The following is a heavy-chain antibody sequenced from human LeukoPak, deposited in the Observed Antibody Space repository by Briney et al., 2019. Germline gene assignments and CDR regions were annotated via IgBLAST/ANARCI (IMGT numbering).Heavy chain of an antibody. D-gene: IGHD6-13*01. CDR2: IYYTGST. V-gene: IGHV4-39*07. Sequence: PSETLSLTCTVSGGSISSSDYYWGWIRQPPGKGLEWIGSIYYTGSTYYNPSLRSRVTMSVDTSKNQFSLNLSSVTAADTAVYYCARRDSSSWAIDYWGQGTLVTVSS. CDR3: ARRDSSSWAIDY. CDR1: GGSISSSDYY. J-gene: IGHJ4*02.